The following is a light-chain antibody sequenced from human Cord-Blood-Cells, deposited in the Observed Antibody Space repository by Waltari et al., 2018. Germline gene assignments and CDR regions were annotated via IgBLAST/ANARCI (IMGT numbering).Light chain of an antibody. CDR1: QSVSSSY. J-gene: IGKJ4*01. Sequence: ELDLTHSLRTLSLSPGQRATLSCSASQSVSSSYLAWYQQKPGQAPSLLLYGAASRSTGIPDRFSSSGSGTDFTLTISRLEQEDFAVYYYQQYCSSQLTFGGGTKVEIK. CDR3: QQYCSSQLT. V-gene: IGKV3-20*01. CDR2: GAA.